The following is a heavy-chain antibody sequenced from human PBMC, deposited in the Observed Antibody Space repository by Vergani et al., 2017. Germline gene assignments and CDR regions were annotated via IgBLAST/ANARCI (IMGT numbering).Heavy chain of an antibody. Sequence: QVQLEESGGGVVQPGRSLRLSCAGSGFTLSSHAMHWVRQAPDKGLEWVAFIWYDGSKEYYADSVKGRFTISRDNAKNSLYLQMNSLRAEDTAVYYCARDSNKEIPNGIWGQGTLVTVSS. J-gene: IGHJ4*02. D-gene: IGHD2-8*01. V-gene: IGHV3-33*01. CDR1: GFTLSSHA. CDR3: ARDSNKEIPNGI. CDR2: IWYDGSKE.